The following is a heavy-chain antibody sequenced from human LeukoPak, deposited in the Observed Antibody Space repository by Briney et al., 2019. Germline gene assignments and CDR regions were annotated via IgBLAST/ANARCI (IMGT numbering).Heavy chain of an antibody. CDR1: GFTFSSYS. CDR3: AKGGYSDYEVFDY. D-gene: IGHD4-17*01. V-gene: IGHV3-23*01. CDR2: ISGSGGST. Sequence: PGGSLRLSCAASGFTFSSYSMNWVRQAPGKGLEWVSAISGSGGSTYYADSAKGRFTISRDNSKNTLFLHMNSLRAGDTAVYYCAKGGYSDYEVFDYWGQGTLVTVSS. J-gene: IGHJ4*02.